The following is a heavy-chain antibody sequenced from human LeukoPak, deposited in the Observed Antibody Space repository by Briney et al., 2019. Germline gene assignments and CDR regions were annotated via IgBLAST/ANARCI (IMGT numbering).Heavy chain of an antibody. CDR3: ARHYFPEGPRDAFDI. Sequence: SETLSLTCAVYGGSFSGYYWSWIRQPPGKGLEWIGEINHSGSTNYNPSLKSRVTISVDTSKNQFSLKLSSVTAADTAVYYCARHYFPEGPRDAFDIWGQGTMVTVSS. V-gene: IGHV4-34*01. CDR2: INHSGST. D-gene: IGHD1-14*01. CDR1: GGSFSGYY. J-gene: IGHJ3*02.